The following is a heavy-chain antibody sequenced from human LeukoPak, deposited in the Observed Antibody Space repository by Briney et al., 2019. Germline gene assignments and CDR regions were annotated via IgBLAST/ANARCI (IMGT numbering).Heavy chain of an antibody. D-gene: IGHD3-16*01. CDR3: AKDRANWAIDD. J-gene: IGHJ4*02. Sequence: GALRLSCVASGFTFTDHPMNWVRQAPGKGLEWISYIGGDGIAFYADSVKGRFTASKDDARKSMYLQMNSLRVEDTAVYYCAKDRANWAIDDWGQGTQVTVPS. CDR2: IGGDGIA. V-gene: IGHV3-69-1*01. CDR1: GFTFTDHP.